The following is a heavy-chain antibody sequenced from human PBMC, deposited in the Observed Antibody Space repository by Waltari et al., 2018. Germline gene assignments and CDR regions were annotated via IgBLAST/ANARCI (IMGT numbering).Heavy chain of an antibody. Sequence: QVQLQESGPGLVKPSGTLSLTCAVSGGSISRSNWWSWVRQPPGKGLEWIGEIYHSGSTNYNPSLKSRVTISVDKSKNQFSLKLSSVTAADTAVYYCASQEIAAAGFYAFDIWGQGTMVTVSS. D-gene: IGHD6-13*01. CDR3: ASQEIAAAGFYAFDI. CDR1: GGSISRSNW. V-gene: IGHV4-4*02. CDR2: IYHSGST. J-gene: IGHJ3*02.